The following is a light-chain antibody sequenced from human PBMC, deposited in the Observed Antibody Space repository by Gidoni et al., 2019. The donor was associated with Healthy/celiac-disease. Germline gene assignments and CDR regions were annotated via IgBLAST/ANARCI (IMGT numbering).Light chain of an antibody. CDR2: WAS. J-gene: IGKJ2*01. CDR3: QQYYSTPYT. CDR1: QRVLYSSNNKNY. V-gene: IGKV4-1*01. Sequence: DIVLTQSPDSLAVSLGERATINCKSSQRVLYSSNNKNYVAWDQQKPVQPPKLLIYWASTRESGVPDRFSGSGSGTEFTLTISSLQAEDVAVYFCQQYYSTPYTFGQGTKLEIK.